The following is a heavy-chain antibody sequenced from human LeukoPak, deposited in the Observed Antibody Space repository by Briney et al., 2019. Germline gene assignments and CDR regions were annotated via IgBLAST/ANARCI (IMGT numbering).Heavy chain of an antibody. D-gene: IGHD3-22*01. Sequence: VGSPRLSCAASGFTFSSYAMSWVRQAPGKGLEWVSAISGSGGSTYYADSVKGRFTISRDNSKNTLYLQMNSLRAEDTAVYHCAKDLRTGLVVIGFDYWGQGTLVTVSS. V-gene: IGHV3-23*01. CDR2: ISGSGGST. CDR3: AKDLRTGLVVIGFDY. J-gene: IGHJ4*02. CDR1: GFTFSSYA.